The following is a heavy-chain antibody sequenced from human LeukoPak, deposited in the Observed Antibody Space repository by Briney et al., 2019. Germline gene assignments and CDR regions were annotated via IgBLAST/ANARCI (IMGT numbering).Heavy chain of an antibody. V-gene: IGHV3-21*01. J-gene: IGHJ6*03. CDR2: ISSSSSYI. Sequence: PGGSLRLSCAASGLTFSSFGMNWVRQAPGKGLEWVSFISSSSSYIYYADSVKGRFTISRDNAKNSLYLQMNSLRAEDTAVYYCARESSGWSMAYYYYMDVWGKGTTVTVSS. D-gene: IGHD6-19*01. CDR3: ARESSGWSMAYYYYMDV. CDR1: GLTFSSFG.